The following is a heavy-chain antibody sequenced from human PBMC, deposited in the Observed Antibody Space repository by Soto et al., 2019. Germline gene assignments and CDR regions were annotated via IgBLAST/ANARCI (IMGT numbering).Heavy chain of an antibody. D-gene: IGHD6-19*01. CDR3: ARDGAVAGDSNFDY. CDR1: GYTFTSSA. J-gene: IGHJ4*02. Sequence: ASVKVSCKASGYTFTSSAIHWVRQAPGQGLEWMGWINAGNGNIKHSQKFQHRVTITRDTSASTAYMELSSLRLEDTAVYYCARDGAVAGDSNFDYWGQGTPVTVSS. V-gene: IGHV1-3*01. CDR2: INAGNGNI.